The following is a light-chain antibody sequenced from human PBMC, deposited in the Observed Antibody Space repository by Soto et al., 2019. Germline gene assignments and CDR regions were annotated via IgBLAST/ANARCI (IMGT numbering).Light chain of an antibody. CDR3: QQYNNWPPFT. Sequence: ELVMTQSPVTLSVSPGDGATLSCRASQSVSNNLAWYQQKPGQAPSLLIYGASTRATGIPARFSGSGSGTEFTLTISSLQSEDFAVYYCQQYNNWPPFTFGQGTRLEIK. J-gene: IGKJ5*01. CDR2: GAS. V-gene: IGKV3-15*01. CDR1: QSVSNN.